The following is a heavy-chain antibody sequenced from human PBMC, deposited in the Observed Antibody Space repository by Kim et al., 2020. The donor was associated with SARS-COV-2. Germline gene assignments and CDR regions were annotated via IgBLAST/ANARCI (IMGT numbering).Heavy chain of an antibody. CDR1: GYSISSGYY. D-gene: IGHD3-10*01. V-gene: IGHV4-38-2*02. CDR3: ARFKGGSVSPNWFDP. Sequence: SETLSLTCTVSGYSISSGYYWGWIRQPPGKGLEWIGSIYHSGSTYYNPSLKSRVTISVDTSKNQFSLKLSSVTAADTAVYYCARFKGGSVSPNWFDPWGQGTLVTVSS. CDR2: IYHSGST. J-gene: IGHJ5*02.